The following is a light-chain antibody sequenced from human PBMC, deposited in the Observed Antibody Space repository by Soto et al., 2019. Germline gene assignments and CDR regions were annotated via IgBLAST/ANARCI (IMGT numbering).Light chain of an antibody. CDR1: QSISSW. Sequence: DIQMTQSPSTLSASVGDRVTITCRASQSISSWLAWYQQKPGQAPRLLIQRASRVERGVPSRFSGSGSDTEFTLTISSLQPDDFATYYCQQYNRYFKSFGQGTKV. J-gene: IGKJ1*01. CDR2: RAS. V-gene: IGKV1-5*03. CDR3: QQYNRYFKS.